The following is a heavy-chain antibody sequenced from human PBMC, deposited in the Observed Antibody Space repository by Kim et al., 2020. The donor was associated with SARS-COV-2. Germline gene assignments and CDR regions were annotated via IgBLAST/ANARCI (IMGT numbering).Heavy chain of an antibody. CDR3: ARVRRGFDP. CDR2: INHSGST. CDR1: GGSFSGYY. V-gene: IGHV4-34*01. J-gene: IGHJ5*02. Sequence: SETLSLTCAVYGGSFSGYYWSWIRQPPGKGLEWIGEINHSGSTNYNPSLKSRVTISVDTSKNQFSLKLSSVTAADMAVYYCARVRRGFDPWGQGTLVTVS.